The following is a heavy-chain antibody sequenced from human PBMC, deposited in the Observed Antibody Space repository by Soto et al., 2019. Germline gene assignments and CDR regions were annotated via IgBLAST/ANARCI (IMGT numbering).Heavy chain of an antibody. CDR2: ISGSGGST. CDR3: ANPGGIVVVPAARSDDY. V-gene: IGHV3-23*01. J-gene: IGHJ4*02. D-gene: IGHD2-2*01. CDR1: GFTFSSYA. Sequence: LRFSCAASGFTFSSYAMSWVRQAPGKGLEWVSAISGSGGSTYYADSVKGRFTISRDNSKNTLYLQMNSLRAEDTAVYYCANPGGIVVVPAARSDDYWGQGTLVTVSS.